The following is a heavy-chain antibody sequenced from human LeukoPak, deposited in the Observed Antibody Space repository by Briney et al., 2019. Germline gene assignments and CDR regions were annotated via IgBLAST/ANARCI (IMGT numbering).Heavy chain of an antibody. Sequence: GGSLRLSCAASGFTFTAAWMSWVRQAPGKGLEWVGRIESKSDGGTTYYAAPVKGRFTISRDDLKNTLYLQMNSLKTEDTAVYFCTLDDVGLAPDYWCQGTLVTVSS. V-gene: IGHV3-15*04. CDR2: IESKSDGGTT. CDR1: GFTFTAAW. J-gene: IGHJ4*02. D-gene: IGHD3-16*01. CDR3: TLDDVGLAPDY.